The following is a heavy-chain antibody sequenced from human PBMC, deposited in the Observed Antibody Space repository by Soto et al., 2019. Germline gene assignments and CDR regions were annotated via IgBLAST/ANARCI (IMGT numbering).Heavy chain of an antibody. D-gene: IGHD2-8*01. CDR1: GFSLRMYA. CDR2: ISGDGGTT. CDR3: ARGMGQNGFDP. J-gene: IGHJ5*02. V-gene: IGHV3-64*01. Sequence: DVQLVESGGGLVQPGGSLRLSCAASGFSLRMYAMHWVRQAPGKGLEYLSSISGDGGTTGYANSVKGRFTISRDNSKNTLFLQMGSLRGDDMAVYYYARGMGQNGFDPWGQGTLVTVSS.